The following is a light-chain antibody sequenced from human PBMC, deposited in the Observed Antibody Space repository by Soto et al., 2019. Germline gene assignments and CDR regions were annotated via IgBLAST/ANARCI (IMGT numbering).Light chain of an antibody. V-gene: IGLV1-40*01. J-gene: IGLJ2*01. CDR3: QSYDSSLSGYVV. CDR2: GNS. CDR1: SSNIGAGYD. Sequence: QAVVTQPPSVSGAPGQRVTISCTGSSSNIGAGYDVHWYQQLPGTAPKLLIYGNSTRPSGVPDRFSGSKSGTSASLAITGLQAEDEADYYCQSYDSSLSGYVVFGGGTKLTVL.